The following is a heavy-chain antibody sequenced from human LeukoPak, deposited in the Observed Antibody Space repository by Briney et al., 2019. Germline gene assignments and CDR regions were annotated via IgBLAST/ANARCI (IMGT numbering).Heavy chain of an antibody. CDR2: ISSGSNDI. D-gene: IGHD6-13*01. CDR1: GFTFSTYN. CDR3: ARSIGAAYFDN. J-gene: IGHJ4*02. Sequence: PGGSLRLSCAASGFTFSTYNMNWVRQAPGKGLEWVSFISSGSNDIYYADSVKGRFTISRDNAKNSLYLEMNSLRAEDTAVYYCARSIGAAYFDNWGQGTLVTVSS. V-gene: IGHV3-21*01.